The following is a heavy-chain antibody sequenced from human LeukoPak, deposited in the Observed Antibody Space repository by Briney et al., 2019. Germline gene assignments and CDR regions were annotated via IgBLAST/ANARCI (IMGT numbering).Heavy chain of an antibody. V-gene: IGHV3-30-3*01. D-gene: IGHD1-7*01. CDR3: ARAFYWNYDY. CDR2: ISYDGSNK. Sequence: PGGSLRLSCAASGFTFSSYAMHWVRQAPGKGLEWVAVISYDGSNKYYADSVKGRFTISRDNSKNALYLQMNSLRAEDTAVYYCARAFYWNYDYWGQGTLVTVSS. CDR1: GFTFSSYA. J-gene: IGHJ4*02.